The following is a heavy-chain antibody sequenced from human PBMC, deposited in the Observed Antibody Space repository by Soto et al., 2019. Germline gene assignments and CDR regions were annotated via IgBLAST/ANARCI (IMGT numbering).Heavy chain of an antibody. CDR1: GFSCSTYG. CDR3: ARVGGTVTSDY. CDR2: IYFDGSNK. Sequence: QVQLVESGVGVVQPGRSLRLSCAASGFSCSTYGMQWVRQSPGKGLEWLALIYFDGSNKYYADSVKGRFTISRANSKNTLYLQMSSLRAEDTVVYYCARVGGTVTSDYWGQGTLVTVSS. D-gene: IGHD4-17*01. V-gene: IGHV3-33*01. J-gene: IGHJ4*02.